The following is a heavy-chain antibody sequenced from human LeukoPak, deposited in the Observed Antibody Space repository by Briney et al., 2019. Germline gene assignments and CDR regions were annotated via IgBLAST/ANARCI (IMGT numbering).Heavy chain of an antibody. CDR2: IYYSGST. Sequence: SETLSLTCTVSGSSISSSSYYWGWIRQPPGKGLEWIGSIYYSGSTYYNPSLKSRVTISVDTSKNQFSLKLSSVTAADTAVYYCSLGSGSYLDYWGQGTLVTVSS. CDR3: SLGSGSYLDY. D-gene: IGHD3-10*01. J-gene: IGHJ4*02. V-gene: IGHV4-39*01. CDR1: GSSISSSSYY.